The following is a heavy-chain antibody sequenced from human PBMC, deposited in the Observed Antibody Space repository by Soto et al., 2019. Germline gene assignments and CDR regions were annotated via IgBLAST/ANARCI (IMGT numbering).Heavy chain of an antibody. D-gene: IGHD3-10*01. CDR1: GFSLNTGGVG. CDR3: VRNWRYYGGDYYYGMDA. Sequence: ITLKESGPTLVKPTKTHTLICTFSGFSLNTGGVGVGWVRQPRGKAMAWLALIYWDDDERYRPSLRSRLNITKDTINNQVVLTMTNMDPEDTATYYCVRNWRYYGGDYYYGMDAWGQGTTVTVSS. CDR2: IYWDDDE. J-gene: IGHJ6*02. V-gene: IGHV2-5*02.